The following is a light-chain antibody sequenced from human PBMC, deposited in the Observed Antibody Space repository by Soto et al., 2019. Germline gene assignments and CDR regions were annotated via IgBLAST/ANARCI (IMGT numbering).Light chain of an antibody. CDR1: SSDVGGYNY. J-gene: IGLJ2*01. Sequence: QSALTQPASVSGSPGQSITISCTGTSSDVGGYNYVSWYQQHPGKAPKLMIYDVSNRPSGVSNRFSGSKSGNTASLTISGLQAEDEAEYYCSSYTSSSTHVVFGGVTKLTVL. CDR3: SSYTSSSTHVV. V-gene: IGLV2-14*01. CDR2: DVS.